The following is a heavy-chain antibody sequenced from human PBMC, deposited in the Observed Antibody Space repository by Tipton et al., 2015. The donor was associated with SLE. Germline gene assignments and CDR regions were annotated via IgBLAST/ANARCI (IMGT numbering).Heavy chain of an antibody. Sequence: LRLSCTIYGGSFSDYSWSWIRRPPGKGLEWVGEINHSGSTTYNPSLKSPVTMSIDTSKNQFSLKLSSVTAADTAVYYCARSAGYGSNWAHFDYWGQGTLVTVSS. J-gene: IGHJ4*02. CDR1: GGSFSDYS. V-gene: IGHV4-34*01. CDR3: ARSAGYGSNWAHFDY. D-gene: IGHD6-13*01. CDR2: INHSGST.